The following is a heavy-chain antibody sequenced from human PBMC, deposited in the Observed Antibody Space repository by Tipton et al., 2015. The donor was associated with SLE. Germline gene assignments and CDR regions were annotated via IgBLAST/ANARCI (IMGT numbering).Heavy chain of an antibody. V-gene: IGHV4-38-2*02. Sequence: TLSLTCTVSGYSISSGYYWGWIRQPPGKGLEWIGSIYHSGSTYYNPSLKSRVTIPVDTPKNQFSLKLSSVTAADTAVYYCARVSSGYSSGWYVGYWGQGTLVTVSS. CDR3: ARVSSGYSSGWYVGY. D-gene: IGHD6-19*01. CDR2: IYHSGST. J-gene: IGHJ4*02. CDR1: GYSISSGYY.